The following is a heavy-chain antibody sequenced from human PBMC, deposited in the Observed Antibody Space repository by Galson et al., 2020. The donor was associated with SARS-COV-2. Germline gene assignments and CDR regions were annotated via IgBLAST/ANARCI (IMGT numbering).Heavy chain of an antibody. V-gene: IGHV4-59*13. J-gene: IGHJ3*02. CDR3: ARVDCSGGSCYYYAFDI. D-gene: IGHD2-15*01. CDR2: IYYSGST. CDR1: GGSISSYY. Sequence: SETLSLTYTVSGGSISSYYWSWIRQPPGKGLEWIGYIYYSGSTNYNPSLKSRVTISVDTSKNQFSLKLSSVTAADTAVYYCARVDCSGGSCYYYAFDIWGQGTMVTVSS.